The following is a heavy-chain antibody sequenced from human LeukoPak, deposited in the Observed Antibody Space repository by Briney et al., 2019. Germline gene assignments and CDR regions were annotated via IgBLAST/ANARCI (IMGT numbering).Heavy chain of an antibody. CDR1: GGSISSGGYY. Sequence: SQTLSLTCTVSGGSISSGGYYWSWIPQPQGKGLEWIGTIHYTGSTYYSPSLKSRIALSVDTSKNQFSLKLRSVTAADTAVYYCARRLEIETYFDYLGQGTLVSVAS. V-gene: IGHV4-30-2*03. J-gene: IGHJ4*02. CDR2: IHYTGST. D-gene: IGHD1-1*01. CDR3: ARRLEIETYFDY.